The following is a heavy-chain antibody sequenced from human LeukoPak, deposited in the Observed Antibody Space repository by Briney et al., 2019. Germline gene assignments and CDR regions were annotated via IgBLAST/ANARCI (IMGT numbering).Heavy chain of an antibody. Sequence: TLSLTCTVSGGSISSGGYYWSWIRQHPGKGLEWIGYIYYSGSTYYNPSLKSRVTISVDTSKNQFSLKLSSVTAADTAVYYCARDSRDLPAAQRTFDIWGQGTMVTVSS. CDR3: ARDSRDLPAAQRTFDI. CDR1: GGSISSGGYY. J-gene: IGHJ3*02. D-gene: IGHD2-2*01. CDR2: IYYSGST. V-gene: IGHV4-31*03.